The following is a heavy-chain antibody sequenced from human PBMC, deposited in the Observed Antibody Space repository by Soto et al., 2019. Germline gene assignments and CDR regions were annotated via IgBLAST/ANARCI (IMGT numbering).Heavy chain of an antibody. CDR2: ISSSSSYI. D-gene: IGHD6-19*01. CDR1: GFTFSSYS. V-gene: IGHV3-21*01. Sequence: VQLVESGGGLVKPGGSLRLSCAASGFTFSSYSMNWVRQAPGKGLEWVSSISSSSSYIYYADSVKGRFTISRDNAKNSLYLQMNSLRAEDTAVYYCARDLGGIAVAGTVFDYWGQGTLVTVSS. CDR3: ARDLGGIAVAGTVFDY. J-gene: IGHJ4*02.